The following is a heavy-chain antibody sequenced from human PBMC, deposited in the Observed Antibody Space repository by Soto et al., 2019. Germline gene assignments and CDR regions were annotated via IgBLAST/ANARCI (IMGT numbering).Heavy chain of an antibody. CDR2: ISVKKGDT. D-gene: IGHD3-10*01. CDR1: GYSFTRHG. J-gene: IGHJ6*02. CDR3: ARDAAYNGSGGGLYGMDV. V-gene: IGHV1-18*01. Sequence: QVQLVQSGPEVKKPGVSVKVSCKASGYSFTRHGVSWVRQAPGEGLEWMGWISVKKGDTNYAQKFQGRLTLTTDTSTATAYMELRSLGSDDTAVYYCARDAAYNGSGGGLYGMDVWGQGTTVTASS.